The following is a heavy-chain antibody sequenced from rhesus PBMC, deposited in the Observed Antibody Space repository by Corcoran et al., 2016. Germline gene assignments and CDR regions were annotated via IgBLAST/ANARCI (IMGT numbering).Heavy chain of an antibody. J-gene: IGHJ4*01. D-gene: IGHD1-26*01. CDR2: IYWVTYE. CDR3: AHKPYKGWAETYFDY. CDR1: GFSISTYGVG. Sequence: QVTLRESGPALIKPTQNLGLTCTFSGFSISTYGVGVGWIRKAPGRALEWLASIYWVTYEGYSTSLKNRLSIYKDTSKNQVVLTLTNVDPVDTATYYCAHKPYKGWAETYFDYWGQGVLVTVSS. V-gene: IGHV2-174*01.